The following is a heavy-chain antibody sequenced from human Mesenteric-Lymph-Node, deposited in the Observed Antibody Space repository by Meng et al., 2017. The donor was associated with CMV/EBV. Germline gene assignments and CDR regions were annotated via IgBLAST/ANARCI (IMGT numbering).Heavy chain of an antibody. D-gene: IGHD3-3*01. V-gene: IGHV3-30*04. J-gene: IGHJ3*02. Sequence: GGSLRLSCAASGFTFSSYAMHWVRQAPGKGLEWVAVISYDGSNKYYADSVKGRFTISRDNSKNTLYLQMNSPRAEDTAVYYCARGNSRFLEWLLSHDAFDIWGQGTMVTVSS. CDR1: GFTFSSYA. CDR2: ISYDGSNK. CDR3: ARGNSRFLEWLLSHDAFDI.